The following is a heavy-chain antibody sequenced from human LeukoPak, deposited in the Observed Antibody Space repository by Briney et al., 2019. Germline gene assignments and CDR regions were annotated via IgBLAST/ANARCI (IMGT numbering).Heavy chain of an antibody. CDR1: GFTFSRHD. Sequence: PGGSLRLSCAVSGFTFSRHDMHWVRQATGKGLEWVSAMGTVGDTYYPGSVKGHFTISRENANISLYLQMNSLTAGHTAVYYCARALDCSSTNCYYNYFDLCGRGTLVTVSS. V-gene: IGHV3-13*04. J-gene: IGHJ2*01. CDR3: ARALDCSSTNCYYNYFDL. D-gene: IGHD2-2*01. CDR2: MGTVGDT.